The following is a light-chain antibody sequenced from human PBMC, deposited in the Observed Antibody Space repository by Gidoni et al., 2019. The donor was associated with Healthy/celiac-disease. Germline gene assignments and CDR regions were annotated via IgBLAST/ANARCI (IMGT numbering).Light chain of an antibody. J-gene: IGLJ1*01. Sequence: SSELTQDTAVSVALGQTVRITCPGDSLRSYYASWYQQTPGQAPVLVIYGKNNRPSGIPDRFSGSSSGNTASLTITGSQAEDEADYYFNSRDSSGNHYVFGTGTTVTVL. CDR2: GKN. CDR3: NSRDSSGNHYV. CDR1: SLRSYY. V-gene: IGLV3-19*01.